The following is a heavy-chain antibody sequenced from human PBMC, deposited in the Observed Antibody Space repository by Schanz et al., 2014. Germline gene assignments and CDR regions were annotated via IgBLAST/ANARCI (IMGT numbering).Heavy chain of an antibody. CDR1: GFTFSGFW. D-gene: IGHD1-1*01. Sequence: EVQLAESGGGLVQPGGSLRLSCAASGFTFSGFWKTWVRQAPGKGLELVANIKKDGSEKYYVDSVKGRFTISRDNAKNSLCLQMNSLRPEYTAVYYCARGRVLESWGQGTLVNGSS. CDR2: IKKDGSEK. V-gene: IGHV3-7*01. J-gene: IGHJ5*02. CDR3: ARGRVLES.